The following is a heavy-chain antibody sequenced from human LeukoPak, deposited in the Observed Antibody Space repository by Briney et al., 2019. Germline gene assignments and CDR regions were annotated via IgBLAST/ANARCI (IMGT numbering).Heavy chain of an antibody. J-gene: IGHJ4*02. V-gene: IGHV3-30*02. Sequence: PGGSLRLSCAASGFTFSSYGMHWVRQAPGKGLEWVAFIRYDESNKYYADSVKGRFTISRDNSKNTLYLQMNSLRAEDTAVYYCAKAYLYDILTGPTVYWGQGTLVTVSS. CDR3: AKAYLYDILTGPTVY. CDR2: IRYDESNK. D-gene: IGHD3-9*01. CDR1: GFTFSSYG.